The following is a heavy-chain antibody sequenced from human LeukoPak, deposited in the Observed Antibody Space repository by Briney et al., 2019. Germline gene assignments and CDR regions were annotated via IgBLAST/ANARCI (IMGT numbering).Heavy chain of an antibody. CDR1: GLTLSVHY. CDR2: TTNKANGYIT. CDR3: ASTHDY. J-gene: IGHJ4*02. V-gene: IGHV3-72*01. Sequence: PGGSLRLSCGASGLTLSVHYMDWVRQAPGKGLQWVGRTTNKANGYITEYAASVKGRFTISRDDLKNSLYLQMNSLKTEDTAVYYCASTHDYWGQGTLVTVSS.